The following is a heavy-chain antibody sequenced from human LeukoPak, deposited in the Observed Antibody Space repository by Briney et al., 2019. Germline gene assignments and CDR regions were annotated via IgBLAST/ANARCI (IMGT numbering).Heavy chain of an antibody. V-gene: IGHV3-74*01. J-gene: IGHJ4*02. CDR1: GFTFSSFW. CDR2: INPDGTIT. Sequence: GGSLRLSCAASGFTFSSFWMHWVRQAPGKGLVWVSRINPDGTITSYADSVKGRFTISRDNAKNTLYLQMNSLRAEDTAVYSCARSKISAHDYWGQGTLDTVSS. D-gene: IGHD6-6*01. CDR3: ARSKISAHDY.